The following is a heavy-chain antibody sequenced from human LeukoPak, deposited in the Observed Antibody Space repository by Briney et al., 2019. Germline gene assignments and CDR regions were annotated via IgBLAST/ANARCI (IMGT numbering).Heavy chain of an antibody. CDR2: INPNSGDT. J-gene: IGHJ4*02. CDR1: GYTFANYY. Sequence: VASMKVSCKAPGYTFANYYIHWVRQAPGQGLEWMGRINPNSGDTNSAQRFHGRVTMTRDTSISTAYMELSRLTSDDTAVYFCARDDQRISSGVYWGQGTLVTVSS. CDR3: ARDDQRISSGVY. V-gene: IGHV1-2*06. D-gene: IGHD2/OR15-2a*01.